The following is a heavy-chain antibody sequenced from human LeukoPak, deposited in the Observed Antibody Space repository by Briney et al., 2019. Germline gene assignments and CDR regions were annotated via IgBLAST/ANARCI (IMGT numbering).Heavy chain of an antibody. CDR1: GGSISSGGYY. J-gene: IGHJ3*02. Sequence: PSQTLSLTCTVSGGSISSGGYYWSWIRQHPGKGLEWIGYIYYSGSTNYNPSLKSRVTISVDTSKNQFSLKLSSVTAADTAVYYCARHSCSGGSCSLRAFDIWGQGTMVTVSS. D-gene: IGHD2-15*01. CDR2: IYYSGST. CDR3: ARHSCSGGSCSLRAFDI. V-gene: IGHV4-31*03.